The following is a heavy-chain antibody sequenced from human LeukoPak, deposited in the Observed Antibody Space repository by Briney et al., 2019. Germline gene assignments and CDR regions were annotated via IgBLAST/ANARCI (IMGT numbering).Heavy chain of an antibody. CDR3: ATAGDFWSGYFRGLDS. Sequence: GASVKVSCKASGYTFTSYEINWVRQATGQGLEWMGWMNPNSGDTVYAQKFQGRVIITRSTSISTAYMELSSLRSEDTAVYYCATAGDFWSGYFRGLDSWGQGTLVTVSS. J-gene: IGHJ5*01. CDR1: GYTFTSYE. V-gene: IGHV1-8*03. CDR2: MNPNSGDT. D-gene: IGHD3-3*01.